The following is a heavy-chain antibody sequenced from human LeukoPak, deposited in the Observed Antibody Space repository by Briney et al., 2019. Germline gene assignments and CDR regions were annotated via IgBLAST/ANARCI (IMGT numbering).Heavy chain of an antibody. CDR1: GGSISSSSYH. V-gene: IGHV4-39*07. CDR2: IYYSGST. Sequence: PSETLSLTCTVSGGSISSSSYHWGWIRQPPGKGLEWIGSIYYSGSTYYNPSLKSRVTISVDTSKNQFSLKLSSVTAADTAVYYCANGPYSSSWSNWFDPWGQGTLVTVSS. J-gene: IGHJ5*02. D-gene: IGHD6-13*01. CDR3: ANGPYSSSWSNWFDP.